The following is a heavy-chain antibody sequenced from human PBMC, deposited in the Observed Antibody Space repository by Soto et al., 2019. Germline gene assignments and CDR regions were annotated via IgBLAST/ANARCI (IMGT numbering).Heavy chain of an antibody. CDR1: GGSISSGGYY. CDR2: IYYSGST. CDR3: ARELGEDLERDYGMDV. Sequence: QVQLQESGPGLVKPSQTLSLTCTVSGGSISSGGYYWSWIRQHPGKGLEWIGYIYYSGSTYYNPSLKGRVTISVDTSKNQFSLKLSSVTAADTAVYYCARELGEDLERDYGMDVWGQGTTVTVSS. V-gene: IGHV4-31*03. D-gene: IGHD3-16*01. J-gene: IGHJ6*02.